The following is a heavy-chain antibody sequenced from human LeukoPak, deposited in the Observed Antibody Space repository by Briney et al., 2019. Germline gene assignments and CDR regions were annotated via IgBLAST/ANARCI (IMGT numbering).Heavy chain of an antibody. Sequence: SETLSLTCAVYGGSFSGYYWSWIRQPPGKGLEGVGEINHSGSTNYNPSLKSPVTISVDTSKNPFSLKLSSVTAPDTAVYYCARGLRFLTNWFDPWGQGTLVTVSS. CDR2: INHSGST. J-gene: IGHJ5*02. CDR3: ARGLRFLTNWFDP. D-gene: IGHD3-3*01. V-gene: IGHV4-34*01. CDR1: GGSFSGYY.